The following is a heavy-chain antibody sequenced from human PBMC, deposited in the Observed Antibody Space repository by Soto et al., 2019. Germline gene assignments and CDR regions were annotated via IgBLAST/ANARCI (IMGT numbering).Heavy chain of an antibody. Sequence: SVKVSCKXSGGTFSSYAIGWVRQAPGQGLEWMGGIIPIFGTANYAQKFQGRVTITADESTSTAYMELSSLRSEDTAVYYCAGHIGSDYYYYYGMDVWGQGTTVTVSS. D-gene: IGHD3-3*02. V-gene: IGHV1-69*13. CDR1: GGTFSSYA. J-gene: IGHJ6*02. CDR2: IIPIFGTA. CDR3: AGHIGSDYYYYYGMDV.